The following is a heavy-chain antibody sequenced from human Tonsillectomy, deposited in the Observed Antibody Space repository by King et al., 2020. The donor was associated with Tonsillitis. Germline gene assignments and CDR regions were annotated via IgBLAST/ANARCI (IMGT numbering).Heavy chain of an antibody. J-gene: IGHJ4*01. CDR3: ARGRYEVDY. D-gene: IGHD1-1*01. V-gene: IGHV1-8*01. CDR2: MNPNSSNT. CDR1: GYTFTSYD. Sequence: VQLVESGAEVKKPGASVKGSCKASGYTFTSYDINWVRQATGQGLEGMGWMNPNSSNTGYAQKVRGRVTMTRNTSISTAYMELSSLGSEDTAVYYCARGRYEVDYWGQGTLVTVSS.